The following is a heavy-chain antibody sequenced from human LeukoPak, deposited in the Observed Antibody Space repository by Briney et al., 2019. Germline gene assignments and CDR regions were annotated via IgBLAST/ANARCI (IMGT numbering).Heavy chain of an antibody. V-gene: IGHV1-2*02. CDR2: INPNSGGT. CDR1: GYTFTGYY. D-gene: IGHD6-6*01. Sequence: ASVKVTCKASGYTFTGYYMHWVRQAPGQGLEWMGWINPNSGGTNYAQKFQGRVTMTRDTSISTAYMELSRLRSDDTAVYYCATDPIISSSPEKGDYWGQGTLVTVSS. J-gene: IGHJ4*02. CDR3: ATDPIISSSPEKGDY.